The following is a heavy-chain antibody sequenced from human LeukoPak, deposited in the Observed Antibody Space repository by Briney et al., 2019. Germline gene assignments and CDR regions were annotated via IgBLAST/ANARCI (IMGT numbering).Heavy chain of an antibody. V-gene: IGHV4-61*02. J-gene: IGHJ5*02. D-gene: IGHD2-2*01. CDR2: IYTSGSN. Sequence: SQTLSLTCTVSGGSISSGSYYWSWIRQPAGKVLEWIGRIYTSGSNNYNPSLKSRVTISVDTSKNQFSLKLSSVTAADTAVYYCARVVVPAAYNWFDPWGQGTLVTVSS. CDR3: ARVVVPAAYNWFDP. CDR1: GGSISSGSYY.